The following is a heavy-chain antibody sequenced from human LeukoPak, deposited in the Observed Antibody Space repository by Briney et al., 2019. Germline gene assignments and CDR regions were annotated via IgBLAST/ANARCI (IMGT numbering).Heavy chain of an antibody. D-gene: IGHD3-16*02. CDR3: ARVGVYDYVWGSYRYGDYFDY. CDR2: IIPIFGTA. Sequence: SVKVSCKASGGTFSSYAISWVRQAPGQGLEWMGGIIPIFGTANYAQKFQGRVTITADESTSTAYMELSSLRSEDTAVYYCARVGVYDYVWGSYRYGDYFDYWGQGTLVTVSS. V-gene: IGHV1-69*13. CDR1: GGTFSSYA. J-gene: IGHJ4*02.